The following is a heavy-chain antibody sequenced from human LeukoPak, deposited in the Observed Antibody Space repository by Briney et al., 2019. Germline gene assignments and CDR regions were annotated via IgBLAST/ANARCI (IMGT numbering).Heavy chain of an antibody. D-gene: IGHD2-15*01. V-gene: IGHV1-18*04. CDR3: ARVSAAWSMRGGSWNF. J-gene: IGHJ4*02. CDR2: ISAYNGNT. Sequence: ASVTVSCKASGYTFTSYGISWVRQAPGQGLEGMGWISAYNGNTNYAQKLQGRVTMTTDTSTSTAYMELRILRSDDTAVYYCARVSAAWSMRGGSWNFWGQGTLVTVSS. CDR1: GYTFTSYG.